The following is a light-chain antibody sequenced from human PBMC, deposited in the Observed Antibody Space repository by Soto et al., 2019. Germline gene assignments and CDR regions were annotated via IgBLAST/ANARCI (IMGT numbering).Light chain of an antibody. V-gene: IGKV1-5*03. J-gene: IGKJ4*01. CDR3: QQYNSYPLT. CDR2: KAS. Sequence: DIQMTQSPSTLSASVGDRVTITCRASQSISTWLAWYQQKPGKAPKVLIYKASNLESGVPSRFSGSGSGTEFTLTMSGLQPDDFATYYGQQYNSYPLTCGGGTKVEIK. CDR1: QSISTW.